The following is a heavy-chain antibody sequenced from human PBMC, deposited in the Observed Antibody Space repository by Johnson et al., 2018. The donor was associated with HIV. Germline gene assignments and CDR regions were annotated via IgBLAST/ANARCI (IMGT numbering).Heavy chain of an antibody. D-gene: IGHD3-3*01. CDR3: ARDDYNFWSGYGIRWDAFDI. J-gene: IGHJ3*02. CDR1: GFTFSNYV. Sequence: QVQLVESGGGVVQPGRSLRLSCAASGFTFSNYVMHWVRQAPGKGLEWVAVISYDGSNTYYADSVKGRFTISRDNSKNTLYLQMNSLRAEDTAVYYCARDDYNFWSGYGIRWDAFDIWGQGTMVTVSS. CDR2: ISYDGSNT. V-gene: IGHV3-30*04.